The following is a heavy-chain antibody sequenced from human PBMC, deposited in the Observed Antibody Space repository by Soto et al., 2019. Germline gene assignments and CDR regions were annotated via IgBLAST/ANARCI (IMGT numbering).Heavy chain of an antibody. CDR3: SRGDREDTAVVIGARPGEYGMDV. CDR1: GFTFSIYA. CDR2: ISYDGARK. Sequence: GSLRLSCAASGFTFSIYAMHWVRQAPGKGLEWVAVISYDGARKAYTNSVEGRFTISRDTSKNTLYLQMNSLRVEDTAAYYCSRGDREDTAVVIGARPGEYGMDVWGQGTTVTVSS. V-gene: IGHV3-30-3*01. D-gene: IGHD2-15*01. J-gene: IGHJ6*02.